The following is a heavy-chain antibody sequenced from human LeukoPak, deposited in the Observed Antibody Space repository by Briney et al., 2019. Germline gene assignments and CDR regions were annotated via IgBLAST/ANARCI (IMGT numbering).Heavy chain of an antibody. CDR3: ARGGDFDY. CDR2: IYHSGST. CDR1: GGSICSGGYS. J-gene: IGHJ4*02. D-gene: IGHD3-16*01. V-gene: IGHV4-30-2*01. Sequence: SETLSLTCAVCGGSICSGGYSWSWIRQPPGKGLEWIGYIYHSGSTYYNPSLKSRVTISVDRSKNQFSLKLSSVTAADTAVYYCARGGDFDYWGQGTLVTVSS.